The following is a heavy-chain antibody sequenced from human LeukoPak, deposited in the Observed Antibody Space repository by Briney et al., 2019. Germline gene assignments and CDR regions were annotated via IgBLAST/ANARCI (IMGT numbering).Heavy chain of an antibody. CDR1: GFTFSNYG. J-gene: IGHJ1*01. CDR3: ARGIYFQH. Sequence: PGRSLRLSCAASGFTFSNYGMHWVRQAPGNGLEWVSYIISSSTYTNYADSVKGRFTISRDNAKNSLYLQMNSLRAEDTAVYYCARGIYFQHWGQGTLVTVSS. CDR2: IISSSTYT. V-gene: IGHV3-21*05.